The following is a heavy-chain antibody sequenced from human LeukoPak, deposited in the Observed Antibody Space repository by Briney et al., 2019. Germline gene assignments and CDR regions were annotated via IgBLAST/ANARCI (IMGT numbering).Heavy chain of an antibody. Sequence: PGGSLRLSCAASGFTFSRYSMTWVRQAPGKGLEWISFISSSRSTTYYADSVKGRFTISRDNSKNTLYLQMGSLRAEDMAVYYCARDYEYQLLSRSYYYYYMDVWGKGTTVTISS. J-gene: IGHJ6*03. CDR3: ARDYEYQLLSRSYYYYYMDV. CDR2: ISSSRSTT. D-gene: IGHD2-2*01. CDR1: GFTFSRYS. V-gene: IGHV3-48*01.